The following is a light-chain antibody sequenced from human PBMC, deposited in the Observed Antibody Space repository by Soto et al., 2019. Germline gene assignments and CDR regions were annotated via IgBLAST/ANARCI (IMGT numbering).Light chain of an antibody. CDR1: QSVSSSY. CDR2: GAS. V-gene: IGKV3-20*01. J-gene: IGKJ1*01. Sequence: EIVLTQSPGTLSLSPGERATLSCRASQSVSSSYLASYQQKPGQAPRLLIYGASSRATGIPDRFSGSGSGTDFTLTISRLEPEDFAVYYCQQYGSSPQRTFGQGTKVEIK. CDR3: QQYGSSPQRT.